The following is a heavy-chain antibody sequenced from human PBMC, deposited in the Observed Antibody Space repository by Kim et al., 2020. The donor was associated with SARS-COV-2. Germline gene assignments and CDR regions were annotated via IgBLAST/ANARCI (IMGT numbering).Heavy chain of an antibody. D-gene: IGHD1-26*01. CDR3: ARQSEDSKWELLEEVYFDY. J-gene: IGHJ4*02. V-gene: IGHV3-30*07. Sequence: GQFTITRDNSKNTLYLQMNSLRAEDTAVYYCARQSEDSKWELLEEVYFDYWGQGTLVTVSS.